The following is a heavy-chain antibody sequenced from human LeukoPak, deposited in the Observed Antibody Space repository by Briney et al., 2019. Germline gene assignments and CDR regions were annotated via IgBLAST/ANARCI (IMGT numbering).Heavy chain of an antibody. CDR2: ISSSSSYI. J-gene: IGHJ4*02. Sequence: PGGSLRLSCAASGFTFSSYSMNWVRQAPGKGLEWVSSISSSSSYIYYADSVKGRFTISRDNAKNSLYLQMNSLRAEDTAVYYCARVDTAMDKGTGYWGQGTLVTVSS. CDR1: GFTFSSYS. CDR3: ARVDTAMDKGTGY. D-gene: IGHD5-18*01. V-gene: IGHV3-21*01.